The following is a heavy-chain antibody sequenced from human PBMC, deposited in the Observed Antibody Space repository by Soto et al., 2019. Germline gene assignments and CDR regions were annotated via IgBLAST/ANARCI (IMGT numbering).Heavy chain of an antibody. CDR3: ARYQGGRPLDV. V-gene: IGHV1-46*01. CDR1: VDTFINYH. CDR2: INPSGGGT. J-gene: IGHJ6*02. Sequence: ASVKVSCKASVDTFINYHIHWVRQAPGQGLEWMGVINPSGGGTTYTQKFQDRVTVSRDTSSRSVYMEVTSLRFDDTAVYYCARYQGGRPLDVWGRGSTVTVSS. D-gene: IGHD3-16*01.